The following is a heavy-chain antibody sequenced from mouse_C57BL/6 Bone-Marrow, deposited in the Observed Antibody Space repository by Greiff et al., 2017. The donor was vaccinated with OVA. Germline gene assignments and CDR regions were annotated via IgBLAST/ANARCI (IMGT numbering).Heavy chain of an antibody. CDR2: ISYSGST. V-gene: IGHV3-8*01. D-gene: IGHD1-1*01. J-gene: IGHJ4*01. CDR1: GYSITSDY. CDR3: ARRVATNYYAMDY. Sequence: EVKLVESGPGLAKPSQTLSLTCSVTGYSITSDYWNWIRKFPGNKLEYMGYISYSGSTYYNPSLKSRISITRDTSKNQYYLQLNSVTTEDTATYYCARRVATNYYAMDYWGQGTSVTVSS.